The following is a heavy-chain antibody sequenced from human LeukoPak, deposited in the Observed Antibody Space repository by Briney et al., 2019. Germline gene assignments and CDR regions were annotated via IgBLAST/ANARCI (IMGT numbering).Heavy chain of an antibody. V-gene: IGHV2-70*04. CDR3: ARMGSGNYVFDI. CDR2: IDWDDDK. Sequence: SGPALVKPTQTLTLTCTFSGFSLRTSGMRVSWIRQPPGKALEWLASIDWDDDKFYGTSLKTRLTISKDTSKNQVVLTMTNMDPVDTATYYCARMGSGNYVFDIWGQGTMVTVSS. D-gene: IGHD3-10*01. J-gene: IGHJ3*02. CDR1: GFSLRTSGMR.